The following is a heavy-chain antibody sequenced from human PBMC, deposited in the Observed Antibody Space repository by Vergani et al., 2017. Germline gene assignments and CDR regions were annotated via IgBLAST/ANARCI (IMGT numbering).Heavy chain of an antibody. V-gene: IGHV4-39*01. CDR3: ARHVYYGGNWWEPVDAFDI. Sequence: QLQLQESGPGLVKPSETLSLTCTVSGGSISSSSYYWGWIRQPPGKGLEWIGSIYYSGSTYYNPSLKSRVTISVDTSKNQFSLKLSSVTAADTAVYYCARHVYYGGNWWEPVDAFDIWGQGTMVTVSS. CDR2: IYYSGST. CDR1: GGSISSSSYY. J-gene: IGHJ3*02. D-gene: IGHD4-23*01.